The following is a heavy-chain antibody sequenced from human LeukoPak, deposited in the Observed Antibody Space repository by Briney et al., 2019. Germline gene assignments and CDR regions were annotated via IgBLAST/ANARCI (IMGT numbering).Heavy chain of an antibody. Sequence: PGGSLRLSCAASGFTFINYSVNWVRQAPGKGLEWVSCITSSGTSLYYADSVKGRFTISRDTAANSLYLRMNSLGAEDTAVYYCATVGYCSSTSCPRNFDYWGQGTLVTVSS. J-gene: IGHJ4*02. CDR1: GFTFINYS. D-gene: IGHD2-2*01. CDR3: ATVGYCSSTSCPRNFDY. CDR2: ITSSGTSL. V-gene: IGHV3-48*04.